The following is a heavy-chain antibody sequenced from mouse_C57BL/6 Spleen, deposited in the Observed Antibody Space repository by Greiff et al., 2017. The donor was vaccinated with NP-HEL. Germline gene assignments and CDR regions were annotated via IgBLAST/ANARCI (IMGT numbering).Heavy chain of an antibody. D-gene: IGHD3-3*01. V-gene: IGHV5-4*01. CDR1: GFTFSSYA. CDR2: ISDGGSYT. J-gene: IGHJ4*01. CDR3: ARDRDDYAMDY. Sequence: EVLLVESGGGLVKPGGSLKLSCAASGFTFSSYAMSWVRQTPEKRLEWVATISDGGSYTYYPDNVKGRFTMSRDNAKNNLYLQMSHLKSEDTAMYYCARDRDDYAMDYWGQGTSVTVSS.